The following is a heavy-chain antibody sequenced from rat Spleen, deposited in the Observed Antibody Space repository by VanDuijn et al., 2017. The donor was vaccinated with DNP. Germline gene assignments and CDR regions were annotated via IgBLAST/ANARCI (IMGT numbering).Heavy chain of an antibody. V-gene: IGHV5S23*01. CDR3: AREAIADY. J-gene: IGHJ2*01. CDR2: IRYDGGDT. Sequence: EVQLVESGGGLVQPGNSLKLSCAASGFTFSDYYMAWVRQAPTKGLEWVASIRYDGGDTFYRDSVKGRFTISRDNAKSTLYLQMNSLRSEDTATYYCAREAIADYWGQGVMVTVSS. D-gene: IGHD1-11*01. CDR1: GFTFSDYY.